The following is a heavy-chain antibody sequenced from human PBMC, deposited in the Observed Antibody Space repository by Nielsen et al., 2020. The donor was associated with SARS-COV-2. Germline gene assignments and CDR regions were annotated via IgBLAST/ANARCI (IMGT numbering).Heavy chain of an antibody. D-gene: IGHD2-15*01. V-gene: IGHV4-59*01. J-gene: IGHJ6*02. Sequence: RQAPGKGLEWIGYIYYSGSTNYNPSLKSRVTISVDTSKNQFSLKLSSVTAADTAVYYCARDQGVVVVAATYYYYYGMDVWGQGTPVTVSS. CDR3: ARDQGVVVVAATYYYYYGMDV. CDR2: IYYSGST.